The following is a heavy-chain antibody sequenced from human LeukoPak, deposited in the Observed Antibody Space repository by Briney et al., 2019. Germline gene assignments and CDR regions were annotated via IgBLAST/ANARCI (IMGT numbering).Heavy chain of an antibody. Sequence: GSLRLSCAASGFTFSSYAMTWVRQAPGKGLECVSVINGGGGSTFYADSVKGRFTISRDNSKNTLYLQMNSLRAEDTAVYYCANEGGKSSSSCYYFDHWGQGSLVTVSS. D-gene: IGHD2-2*01. J-gene: IGHJ4*02. CDR1: GFTFSSYA. CDR3: ANEGGKSSSSCYYFDH. CDR2: INGGGGST. V-gene: IGHV3-23*01.